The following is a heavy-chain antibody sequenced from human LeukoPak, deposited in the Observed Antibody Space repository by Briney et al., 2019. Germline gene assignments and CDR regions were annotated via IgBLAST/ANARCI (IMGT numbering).Heavy chain of an antibody. J-gene: IGHJ3*02. CDR3: ARRVGASDAFDI. CDR2: INPNSGGT. D-gene: IGHD1-26*01. CDR1: GYTFTGYY. V-gene: IGHV1-2*02. Sequence: ASVKVSCKASGYTFTGYYMHWVRQAPGQGLEWMGWINPNSGGTNYAQKFQGRVTMTRDKSISTAYLQWSSLKASDTAMYYCARRVGASDAFDIWGQGTMVTVSS.